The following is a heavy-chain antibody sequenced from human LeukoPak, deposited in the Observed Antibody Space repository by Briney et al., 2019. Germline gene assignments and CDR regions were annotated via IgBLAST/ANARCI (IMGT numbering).Heavy chain of an antibody. V-gene: IGHV4-59*01. Sequence: PSETLSLTCTVSGGSISSYYWSRIRQPPGKGLEWIGYIYYSGSTNYNPSLKSRVTISVDTSKNQFSLKLSSVTAADTAVYYCAREPRDGYNDYWGQGTLVTVSS. J-gene: IGHJ4*02. CDR1: GGSISSYY. CDR2: IYYSGST. CDR3: AREPRDGYNDY. D-gene: IGHD5-24*01.